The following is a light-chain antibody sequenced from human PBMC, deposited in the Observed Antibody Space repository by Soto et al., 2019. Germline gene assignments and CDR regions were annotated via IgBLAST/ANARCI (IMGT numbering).Light chain of an antibody. CDR1: TSNIGSGCD. CDR3: QSYDSRLSGYV. CDR2: GNN. J-gene: IGLJ1*01. Sequence: QSALTQPPSVSGAPGQRVTIPCTGTTSNIGSGCDVHWYQQLPGTAPKVLIYGNNNRPSGVPGRFSASKSGTSASLAITGLQAEDEADYYCQSYDSRLSGYVFGTGTKVTVL. V-gene: IGLV1-40*01.